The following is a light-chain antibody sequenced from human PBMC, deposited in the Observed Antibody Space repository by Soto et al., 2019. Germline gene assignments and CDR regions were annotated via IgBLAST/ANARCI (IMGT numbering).Light chain of an antibody. CDR3: CSYAGSYTHV. CDR1: SSDVGGYNY. Sequence: QSVLTQPRSVSGSPGQSVTISCTGTSSDVGGYNYVSWYQQHPGKAPKLMIYDVSKRPSGVPDRFSGSKSGNTASLTISGLQAVDEADYYCCSYAGSYTHVFGTGTKVTVL. CDR2: DVS. V-gene: IGLV2-11*01. J-gene: IGLJ1*01.